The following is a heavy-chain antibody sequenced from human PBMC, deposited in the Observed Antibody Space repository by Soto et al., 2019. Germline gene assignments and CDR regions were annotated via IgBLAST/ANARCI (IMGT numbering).Heavy chain of an antibody. D-gene: IGHD3-22*01. V-gene: IGHV4-61*01. CDR3: SRIDYYDSSGYYYQDYYYYGMDA. Sequence: PSQTLSLTCTVSGGSVSSGSYYCSWIRQPPGKGLAWRRYIYYSVSTNYNPSLKSRVTISVDTSKNQFSLKLSSVPAADTAVYYCSRIDYYDSSGYYYQDYYYYGMDAWGQWTTVTVS. J-gene: IGHJ6*02. CDR1: GGSVSSGSYY. CDR2: IYYSVST.